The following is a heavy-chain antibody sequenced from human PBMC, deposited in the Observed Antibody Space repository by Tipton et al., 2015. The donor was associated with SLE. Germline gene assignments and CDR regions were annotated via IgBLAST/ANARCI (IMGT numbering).Heavy chain of an antibody. Sequence: QLVQSGAEVKKPGESLKISCKGSGYTFTNYWIGWVRQMPGKGLEWMGIIYPGDSDTTYSPSFQGQVTISVDNSISTAYLQWSSLKASDTAMYYCARQQSGGYYYYGMDVWGQGTTVTVSS. J-gene: IGHJ6*02. D-gene: IGHD1-26*01. CDR3: ARQQSGGYYYYGMDV. V-gene: IGHV5-51*01. CDR2: IYPGDSDT. CDR1: GYTFTNYW.